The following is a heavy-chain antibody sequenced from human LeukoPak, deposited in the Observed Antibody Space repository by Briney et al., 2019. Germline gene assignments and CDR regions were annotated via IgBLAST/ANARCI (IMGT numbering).Heavy chain of an antibody. CDR3: ARATMDIVATITTY. D-gene: IGHD5-12*01. CDR1: GFTFSSYS. V-gene: IGHV3-21*01. CDR2: ISSSSSYI. Sequence: PGGSLRLSCAASGFTFSSYSMNWVRQAPGEGLEWVSSISSSSSYIYYADSVKGRFTISRDNAKNSLYLQMNSLRAEDTAVYYCARATMDIVATITTYWGQGTLVTVSS. J-gene: IGHJ4*02.